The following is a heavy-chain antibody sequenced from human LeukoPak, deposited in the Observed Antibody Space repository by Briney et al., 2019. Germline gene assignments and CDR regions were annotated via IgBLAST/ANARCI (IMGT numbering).Heavy chain of an antibody. V-gene: IGHV4-39*01. CDR1: GGSISSSSYY. Sequence: SETPSLTCTVSGGSISSSSYYWGWIRQPPGKGLEWIGSIYYSGSTYYNPSLKSRVTISVDTSKNQFSLKLSSVTAADTAVYYCARLNYYDSSGQRGGWDYWGQGTLVTVSS. D-gene: IGHD3-22*01. CDR3: ARLNYYDSSGQRGGWDY. J-gene: IGHJ4*02. CDR2: IYYSGST.